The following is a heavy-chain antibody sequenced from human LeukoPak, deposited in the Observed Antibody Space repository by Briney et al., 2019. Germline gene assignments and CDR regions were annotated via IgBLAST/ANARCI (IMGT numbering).Heavy chain of an antibody. Sequence: PGGSLRLSCAASGFTFSSYAMSWVRQAPGKGLEWVSAISINGDGTYYADSVRGRFTISRDNSKNTLYLQMNSLKTEDTAVYYCAKDLLFPRFGSESWGQGTLVTVSS. V-gene: IGHV3-23*01. CDR1: GFTFSSYA. CDR3: AKDLLFPRFGSES. CDR2: ISINGDGT. J-gene: IGHJ5*02. D-gene: IGHD3-10*01.